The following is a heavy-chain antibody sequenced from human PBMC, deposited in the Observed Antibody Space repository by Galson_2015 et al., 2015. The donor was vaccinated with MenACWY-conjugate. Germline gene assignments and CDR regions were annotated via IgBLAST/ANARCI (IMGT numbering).Heavy chain of an antibody. J-gene: IGHJ4*02. CDR3: AKSRGASFYFDS. CDR2: INPGGSST. CDR1: GFIFNTYW. Sequence: LRLSCAASGFIFNTYWMHWVRQAPGKGLVWVSRINPGGSSTTYADSVKDRFTISRDNGKNTLYLQMNSLRPEDTAVFYCAKSRGASFYFDSWGQGTLVTVSS. V-gene: IGHV3-74*01.